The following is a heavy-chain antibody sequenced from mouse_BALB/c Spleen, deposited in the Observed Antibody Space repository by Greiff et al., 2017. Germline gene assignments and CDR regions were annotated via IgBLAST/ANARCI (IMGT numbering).Heavy chain of an antibody. CDR3: ARRTDSSGSFAY. D-gene: IGHD3-2*01. Sequence: VQLQQSGAELVRPGTSVKISCKASGYTFTNYWLGWVKQRPGHGLEWIGDIYPGGGYTNYNEKFKGKATLTADTSSSTAYMQLSSLTSEDSAVYFCARRTDSSGSFAYWGQGTLVTVSA. V-gene: IGHV1-63*02. CDR1: GYTFTNYW. J-gene: IGHJ3*01. CDR2: IYPGGGYT.